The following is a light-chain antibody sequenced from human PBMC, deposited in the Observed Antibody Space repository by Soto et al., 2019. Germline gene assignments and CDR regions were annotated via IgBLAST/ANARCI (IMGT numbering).Light chain of an antibody. V-gene: IGKV3-15*01. CDR2: GAF. CDR3: QRGNDWPHT. CDR1: QSVSSN. Sequence: EIVMTQSTATLSVSPGERATLSCRASQSVSSNLAWYQQKPGQAPRLLIYGAFTRATGIPARFSGRGSGTEFTLTISSLQSEDCAVYYCQRGNDWPHTFGQGTKLEIK. J-gene: IGKJ2*01.